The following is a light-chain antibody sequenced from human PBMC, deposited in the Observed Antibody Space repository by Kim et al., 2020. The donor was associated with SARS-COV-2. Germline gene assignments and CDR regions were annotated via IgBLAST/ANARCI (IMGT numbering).Light chain of an antibody. CDR3: QAWDSSTAV. CDR1: NLGDKY. CDR2: QDT. J-gene: IGLJ2*01. V-gene: IGLV3-1*01. Sequence: SVSPGQTASITCSGDNLGDKYACWYQQKPGQPPVLVIYQDTKRPSGIPERFSGSNSGNTATLTISGIQTMDEADYYCQAWDSSTAVFGGGTQLTVL.